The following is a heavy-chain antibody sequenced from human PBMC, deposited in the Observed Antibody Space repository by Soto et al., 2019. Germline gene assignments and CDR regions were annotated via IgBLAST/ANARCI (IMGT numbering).Heavy chain of an antibody. Sequence: SVKVSCKASGGTFSSDAVSWVRQAPGQGLEWMGGLIPILGTTHYAQKFQGRVTITADESTNTAYMELSSLRSDDTAVYYCARAAGYSSSRSYGMDVWGQGSTVTVSS. CDR3: ARAAGYSSSRSYGMDV. J-gene: IGHJ6*02. D-gene: IGHD6-13*01. CDR1: GGTFSSDA. V-gene: IGHV1-69*13. CDR2: LIPILGTT.